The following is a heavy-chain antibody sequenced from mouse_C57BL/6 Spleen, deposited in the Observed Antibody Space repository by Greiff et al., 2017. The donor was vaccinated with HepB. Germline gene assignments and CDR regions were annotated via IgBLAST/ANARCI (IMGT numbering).Heavy chain of an antibody. CDR3: ARSGLTGRYFDY. Sequence: EVKLQQSGPELVKPGASVKIPCKASGYTFTDYNMDWVKQSHGKSLEWIGDINPNNGGTIYNQKFKGKATLTVDKSSSTAYMELRSLTSYDTAVYYCARSGLTGRYFDYWGQGTTLTVSS. V-gene: IGHV1-18*01. CDR1: GYTFTDYN. CDR2: INPNNGGT. J-gene: IGHJ2*01. D-gene: IGHD4-1*01.